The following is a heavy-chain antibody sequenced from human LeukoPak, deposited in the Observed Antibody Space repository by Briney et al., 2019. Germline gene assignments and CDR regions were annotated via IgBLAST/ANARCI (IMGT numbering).Heavy chain of an antibody. J-gene: IGHJ3*02. V-gene: IGHV4-59*02. CDR1: YDSVSNYY. CDR2: MSNSGGS. Sequence: SETLSLTCTVSYDSVSNYYWSWIRQTPEKGLEWIGYMSNSGGSDYGPSLKSRVAMSIDLSKNQFSLKMSYVTAADTGVYYCARGLDYYDSSGYHDPDAFDIWGQGTMVTVSS. D-gene: IGHD3-22*01. CDR3: ARGLDYYDSSGYHDPDAFDI.